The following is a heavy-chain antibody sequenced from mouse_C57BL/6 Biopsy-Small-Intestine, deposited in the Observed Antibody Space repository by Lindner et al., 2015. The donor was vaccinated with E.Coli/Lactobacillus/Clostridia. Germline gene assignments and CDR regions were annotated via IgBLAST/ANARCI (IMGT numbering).Heavy chain of an antibody. CDR2: IYPGDGNT. CDR1: GYAFSSSW. Sequence: VQLQESGPELVKPGASVKISCKASGYAFSSSWMNWVKQRPGKGLEWIGRIYPGDGNTDCNGKFKGKATLTADKSSSTAYMQLSSLTSEDSAVYFCTRSKPGFAYWGQGTLVTVSA. V-gene: IGHV1-82*01. CDR3: TRSKPGFAY. J-gene: IGHJ3*01.